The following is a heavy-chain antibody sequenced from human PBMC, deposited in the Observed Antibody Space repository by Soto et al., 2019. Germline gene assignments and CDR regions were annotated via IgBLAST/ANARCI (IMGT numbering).Heavy chain of an antibody. D-gene: IGHD5-18*01. V-gene: IGHV3-23*01. CDR2: ISGSAGSR. CDR1: GFIFRNYA. J-gene: IGHJ4*02. Sequence: EVQLLESGGGLVQPGGSLRLSCAASGFIFRNYAMSWVRQAPGKGLEWVSAISGSAGSRYYADSVKGRFTISRDNSKNTLYLQMNSLRAEDTAVYCCANDAYTHGQPDYLGQVTLVTVAS. CDR3: ANDAYTHGQPDY.